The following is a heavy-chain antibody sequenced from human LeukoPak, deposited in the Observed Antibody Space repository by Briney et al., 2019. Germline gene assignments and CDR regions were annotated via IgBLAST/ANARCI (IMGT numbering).Heavy chain of an antibody. Sequence: GGSLRLSCAASGFTFSSYSMNWVRQAPGKGLEWVSYISSSSSTIYYADSVKGRFTISRDNAKNSLYLQMNSLRAEDTAVYYCARAVPISPAYGDPFFDYWGQGTLVTVSS. CDR1: GFTFSSYS. J-gene: IGHJ4*02. D-gene: IGHD4-17*01. CDR2: ISSSSSTI. CDR3: ARAVPISPAYGDPFFDY. V-gene: IGHV3-48*04.